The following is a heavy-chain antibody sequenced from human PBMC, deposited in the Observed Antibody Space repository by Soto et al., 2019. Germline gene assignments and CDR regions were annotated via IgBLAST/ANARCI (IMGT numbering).Heavy chain of an antibody. CDR2: TYYRSKWHS. J-gene: IGHJ4*02. V-gene: IGHV6-1*01. CDR1: GDSVSSKNAA. Sequence: LTRTISGDSVSSKNAAWNWIRQSPTRGLEWLGRTYYRSKWHSGYAVSVRSRISISPDTSKNRFSLQLNSVTPDDTAVYYCARSGPGGYIDYWGRGTLVTVSS. D-gene: IGHD3-22*01. CDR3: ARSGPGGYIDY.